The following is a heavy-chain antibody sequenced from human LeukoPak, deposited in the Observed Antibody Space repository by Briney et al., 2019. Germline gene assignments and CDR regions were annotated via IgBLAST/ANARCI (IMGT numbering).Heavy chain of an antibody. V-gene: IGHV4-59*08. CDR2: IFYIGST. Sequence: PSETLSLSCTVSGGSVSHYYWSWIRQPPGKALEWIGDIFYIGSTNYNPSLKSRVTISIDTSKNQFSLRLTSVTAADTAVYYCARPPVFDFWGQGTLVTVSS. J-gene: IGHJ5*01. CDR1: GGSVSHYY. CDR3: ARPPVFDF.